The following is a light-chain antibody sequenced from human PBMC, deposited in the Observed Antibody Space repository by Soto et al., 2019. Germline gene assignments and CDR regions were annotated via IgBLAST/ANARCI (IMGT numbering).Light chain of an antibody. J-gene: IGKJ1*01. V-gene: IGKV3-15*01. CDR1: QNISRS. CDR2: GTS. Sequence: EIVMTQSPVTLSVSPGERATLSCRASQNISRSLAWYQQKPGQGPSLLIYGTSTRAGGVPARFSGGVSGTEFNLTITSLQSEDFAVYYCHQCNGWPRTFGQGTKVEI. CDR3: HQCNGWPRT.